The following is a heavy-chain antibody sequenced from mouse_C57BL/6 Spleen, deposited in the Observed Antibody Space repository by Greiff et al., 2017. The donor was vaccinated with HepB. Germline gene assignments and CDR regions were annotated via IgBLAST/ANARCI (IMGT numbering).Heavy chain of an antibody. CDR3: AIYERRRYAIDY. CDR1: GYTFTSYW. D-gene: IGHD2-3*01. CDR2: INPSNGGT. J-gene: IGHJ4*01. Sequence: VQLQQPGTELVKPGASVKLSCKASGYTFTSYWMHWVKQRPGQGLEWIGYINPSNGGTNYNEKFKSKATLTVDKSSSTAYMQLSNLTSEDTAVYYGAIYERRRYAIDYWGQGTSVTVSS. V-gene: IGHV1-53*01.